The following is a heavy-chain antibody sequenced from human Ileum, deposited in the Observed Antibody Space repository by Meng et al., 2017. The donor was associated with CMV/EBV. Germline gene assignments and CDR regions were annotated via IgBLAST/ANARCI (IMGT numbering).Heavy chain of an antibody. CDR1: GYTFTAYF. Sequence: ASVKVSCKASGYTFTAYFLHWMRQAPGQRPEWVGWINPKNGVTKYAQNFQGRVIMTSDASTHTTYMELTTVTSDDTAVYYCTRGGRSGWYGAVWGQGTLVTVSS. J-gene: IGHJ4*02. CDR3: TRGGRSGWYGAV. CDR2: INPKNGVT. D-gene: IGHD6-19*01. V-gene: IGHV1-2*02.